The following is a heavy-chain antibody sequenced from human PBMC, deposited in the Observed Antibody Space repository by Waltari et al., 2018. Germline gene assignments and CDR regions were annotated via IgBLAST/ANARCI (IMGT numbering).Heavy chain of an antibody. D-gene: IGHD3-10*01. Sequence: QVQLQQWGAGLLKPSETLSLTCAVYGGSFSGYYWHWIRQPPGKGLEWIGEINDSGSTNYNPSLKSRVTISVDTSKNQFSLKLSSVTAADTAVYYCARDPTVVRGVISPNGAFDIWGQGTTVTVSS. CDR2: INDSGST. CDR1: GGSFSGYY. J-gene: IGHJ3*02. V-gene: IGHV4-34*01. CDR3: ARDPTVVRGVISPNGAFDI.